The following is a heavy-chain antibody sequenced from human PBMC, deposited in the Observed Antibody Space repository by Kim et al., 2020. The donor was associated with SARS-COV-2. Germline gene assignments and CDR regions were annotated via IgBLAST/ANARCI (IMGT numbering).Heavy chain of an antibody. V-gene: IGHV1-69*01. J-gene: IGHJ4*02. D-gene: IGHD6-19*01. CDR3: ASGGSTAVAEFDY. Sequence: YAQKFQGRVTIAADESTSAAYMELSSLRSEDTAVYYCASGGSTAVAEFDYWGQGTLVTVSS.